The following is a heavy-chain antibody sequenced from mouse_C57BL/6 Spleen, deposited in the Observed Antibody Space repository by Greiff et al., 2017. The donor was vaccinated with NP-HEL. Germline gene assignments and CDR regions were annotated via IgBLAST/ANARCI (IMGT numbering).Heavy chain of an antibody. V-gene: IGHV1-72*01. CDR2: IDPNSGGT. CDR3: ARCGVMTTVVATSDWYFDV. D-gene: IGHD1-1*01. CDR1: SYTFTSYW. Sequence: QVQLQQPGAELVKPGASVKLSCKASSYTFTSYWMHWVKQRPGRGLEWIGRIDPNSGGTKYNEKFKSKATLTVDKPSSTAYMQLSSLTSEDSAVYYCARCGVMTTVVATSDWYFDVWGTGTTVTVSS. J-gene: IGHJ1*03.